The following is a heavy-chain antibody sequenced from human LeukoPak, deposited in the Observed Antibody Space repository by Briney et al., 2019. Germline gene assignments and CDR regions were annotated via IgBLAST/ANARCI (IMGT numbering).Heavy chain of an antibody. CDR1: GFTFSSYA. Sequence: GGSLRLSCAASGFTFSSYAMHWVRQAPGKGLEWVAVISYDGSNKYYADSVKGRFTISRDNSKNTLYLQMNSLRAEDTAVYYCAKDLGGWGQGTLVTVSS. J-gene: IGHJ4*02. CDR2: ISYDGSNK. D-gene: IGHD1-26*01. V-gene: IGHV3-30-3*01. CDR3: AKDLGG.